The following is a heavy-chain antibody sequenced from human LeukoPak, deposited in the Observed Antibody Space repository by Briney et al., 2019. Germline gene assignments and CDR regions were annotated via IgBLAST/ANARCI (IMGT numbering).Heavy chain of an antibody. CDR1: GGSISSSSYY. CDR2: IYYSGST. J-gene: IGHJ4*02. Sequence: PSETLSLTCTVSGGSISSSSYYWGWIRQPPGKGLEWIGSIYYSGSTYYNPSLKSRVTISVDTSKNQFSLKLSSVTAADTAVYYCARHVGVAVAVAFDYWGQGTLVTVFS. V-gene: IGHV4-39*01. D-gene: IGHD6-19*01. CDR3: ARHVGVAVAVAFDY.